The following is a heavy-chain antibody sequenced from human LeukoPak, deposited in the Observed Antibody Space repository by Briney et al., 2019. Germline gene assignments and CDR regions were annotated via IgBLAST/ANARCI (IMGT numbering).Heavy chain of an antibody. D-gene: IGHD6-19*01. Sequence: GGSLRLSCAASGFTFSSYSMNWVRQAPGKGLEWVSSISSRSSYIYYADSVKGRFTISRDNAKNSLYLQMNSLRAEDTAVYYCARGRSSGWYYYYGMDVWGQGTTVTVSS. CDR2: ISSRSSYI. V-gene: IGHV3-21*01. CDR1: GFTFSSYS. CDR3: ARGRSSGWYYYYGMDV. J-gene: IGHJ6*02.